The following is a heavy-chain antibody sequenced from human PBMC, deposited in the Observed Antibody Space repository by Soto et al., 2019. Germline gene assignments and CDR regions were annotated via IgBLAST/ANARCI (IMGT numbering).Heavy chain of an antibody. CDR3: AHPRGYGVFDAVDI. CDR1: GFIFSTYA. Sequence: GGSLRLSCAASGFIFSTYAMNWVRQAPGKGLEWVSAISNSGDSAYYAESVRGRFTISRDNSINTLYLQMRSLRPEDTAVYYCAHPRGYGVFDAVDIWGQGTMVTVSS. J-gene: IGHJ3*02. CDR2: ISNSGDSA. V-gene: IGHV3-23*01. D-gene: IGHD4-17*01.